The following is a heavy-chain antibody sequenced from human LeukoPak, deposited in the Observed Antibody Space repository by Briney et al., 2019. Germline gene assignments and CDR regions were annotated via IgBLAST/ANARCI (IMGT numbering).Heavy chain of an antibody. CDR1: GYTFTSYY. J-gene: IGHJ4*02. D-gene: IGHD3-22*01. CDR2: INPSGGST. CDR3: ARVAYYYDSSGYSYFDY. Sequence: ASVKVSCKASGYTFTSYYMHWVRQAPGQGLEWVGIINPSGGSTSYAQKFQGRVTMTRDPSTTTVYMELSSLRSEDTAVYYCARVAYYYDSSGYSYFDYWGQGTLVTVSS. V-gene: IGHV1-46*01.